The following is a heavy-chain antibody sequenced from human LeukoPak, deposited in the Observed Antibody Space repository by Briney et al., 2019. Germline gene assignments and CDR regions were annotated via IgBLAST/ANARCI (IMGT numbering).Heavy chain of an antibody. CDR1: GGSFSGYY. J-gene: IGHJ6*02. CDR3: ARHAYGSGSYYSRYYYYYGMDV. D-gene: IGHD3-10*01. V-gene: IGHV4-34*01. CDR2: INHSGST. Sequence: SETLSLTRAVYGGSFSGYYWSWIRQPPGKGLEWIGEINHSGSTNYNPSLKSRVTISVDTSKNQFSLKLSSVTAADTAVYYCARHAYGSGSYYSRYYYYYGMDVWGQGTTVTVSS.